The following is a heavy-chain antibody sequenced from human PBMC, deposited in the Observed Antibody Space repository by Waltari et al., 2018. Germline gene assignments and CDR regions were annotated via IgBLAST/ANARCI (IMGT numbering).Heavy chain of an antibody. CDR1: GYAFHSYY. V-gene: IGHV1-2*02. J-gene: IGHJ4*02. D-gene: IGHD3-16*01. CDR2: IHPNSGGT. CDR3: ARTYQSASYSDY. Sequence: QVQLVQSGAEVRTPGASVKVSCKPSGYAFHSYYMHWVRQAPGQGLEWMGWIHPNSGGTNYAQKYQGRITMSRDTSISTVYMELSRLISNDTAVYYCARTYQSASYSDYWGQGTPVTVSS.